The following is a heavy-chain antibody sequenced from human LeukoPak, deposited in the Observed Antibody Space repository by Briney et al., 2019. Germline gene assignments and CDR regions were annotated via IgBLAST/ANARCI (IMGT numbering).Heavy chain of an antibody. CDR1: GGSFSGYY. Sequence: SETLSLTCAVYGGSFSGYYWSWIRQPPGKGLEWIGEINHSGSTNYNPSLKSRVTISVDTSKNQFSLKLSSVTAADTAVYYCARGNGIAAADPYYYYYGMDVWGQGTTVTVS. J-gene: IGHJ6*02. CDR2: INHSGST. CDR3: ARGNGIAAADPYYYYYGMDV. D-gene: IGHD6-13*01. V-gene: IGHV4-34*01.